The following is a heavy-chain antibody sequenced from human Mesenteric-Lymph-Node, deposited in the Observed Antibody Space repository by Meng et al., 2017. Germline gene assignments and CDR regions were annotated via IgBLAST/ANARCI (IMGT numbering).Heavy chain of an antibody. V-gene: IGHV1-18*01. Sequence: QCHLLQLGAEVKKPGASVRVSCEASGYTFASYGISWLRQAPGQGLEWMGWFVNNVDTYSAQKFQGRVTMTTDTHTSTAFMELRSLRSDDTAVYYCARETPGRSYSDYWGQGTLVTVSS. J-gene: IGHJ4*02. CDR1: GYTFASYG. CDR3: ARETPGRSYSDY. D-gene: IGHD3-10*01. CDR2: FVNNVDT.